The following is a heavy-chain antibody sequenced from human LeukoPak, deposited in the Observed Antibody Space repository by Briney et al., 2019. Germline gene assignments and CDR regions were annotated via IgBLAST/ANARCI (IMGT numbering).Heavy chain of an antibody. CDR1: GFTFSSYA. V-gene: IGHV3-23*01. Sequence: GGSLRLSCAASGFTFSSYAMSWVRQAPGKGLEWVSAISGSGGSTYYADSVKGRFTISRDNSKNTLYLQMNSLRAEDTAVYYCAKAHYDFWSGHYFDYWGQGTLVTVSS. J-gene: IGHJ4*02. D-gene: IGHD3-3*01. CDR3: AKAHYDFWSGHYFDY. CDR2: ISGSGGST.